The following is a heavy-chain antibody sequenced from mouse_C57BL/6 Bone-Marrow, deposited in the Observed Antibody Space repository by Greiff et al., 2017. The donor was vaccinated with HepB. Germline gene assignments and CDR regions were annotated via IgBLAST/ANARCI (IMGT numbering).Heavy chain of an antibody. CDR3: ARRVDY. V-gene: IGHV1-54*01. CDR2: INPGSGGT. J-gene: IGHJ2*01. Sequence: QVQLKESGAELVRPGTSVKVSCKASGYAFTNYLIEWVKQRPGQGLEWIGVINPGSGGTNHNEKFKGKATLTADKSSSTAYMQLSSLTSEDSAVYFCARRVDYWGQGTTLTVSS. CDR1: GYAFTNYL.